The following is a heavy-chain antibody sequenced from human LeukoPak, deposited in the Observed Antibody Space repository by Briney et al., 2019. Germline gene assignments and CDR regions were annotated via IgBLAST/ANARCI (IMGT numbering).Heavy chain of an antibody. J-gene: IGHJ3*02. D-gene: IGHD2-2*01. CDR1: GFTFSSYS. Sequence: GGSLRLSCAASGFTFSSYSMNWVRQAPGKGLEWVSSISSSSAHIFYADSVKGRFSISRDNAKNSLYLQMNSLRVEDTAVYYCTSRYCTTTNCYSFDIWGQGTMVTVSS. CDR2: ISSSSAHI. CDR3: TSRYCTTTNCYSFDI. V-gene: IGHV3-21*01.